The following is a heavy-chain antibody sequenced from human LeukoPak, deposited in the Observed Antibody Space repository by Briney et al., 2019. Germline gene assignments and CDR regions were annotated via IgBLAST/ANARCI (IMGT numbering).Heavy chain of an antibody. CDR3: ARAQYASGSFFDY. CDR1: GGSISTHY. D-gene: IGHD3-10*01. J-gene: IGHJ4*02. Sequence: SETLSLTCTVSGGSISTHYWSWIRQPPGKGLEWIGYIYYTGSTNYNPSLKSRVTMAIDTSENQFSLELTFVSAADTAVYYCARAQYASGSFFDYWGQGTLATVSS. V-gene: IGHV4-59*11. CDR2: IYYTGST.